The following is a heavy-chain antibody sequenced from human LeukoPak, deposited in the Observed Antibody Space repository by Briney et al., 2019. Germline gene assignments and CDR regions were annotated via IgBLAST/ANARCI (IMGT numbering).Heavy chain of an antibody. Sequence: GGSLRLSCAASGFTFSSYSMNWVRQAPGKGLEWVSSISGSSGYIYYADSVKGRFTISRDNAKNSLYLQMNSLRAEDTAVYYCARDQGSGWSLDDMVVWGKGTTVTVSS. CDR3: ARDQGSGWSLDDMVV. CDR1: GFTFSSYS. CDR2: ISGSSGYI. D-gene: IGHD6-13*01. V-gene: IGHV3-21*01. J-gene: IGHJ6*03.